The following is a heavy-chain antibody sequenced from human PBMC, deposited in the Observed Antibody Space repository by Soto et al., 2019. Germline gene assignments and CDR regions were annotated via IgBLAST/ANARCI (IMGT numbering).Heavy chain of an antibody. Sequence: SQILSLTCTVSGGSISSSSYYWGWIRQPPGKGLEWIGSIYYSGSTYYNPSLKSRVTISVDTSKNQFSLKLSSVTAADTAVYYCARHTPDDYGDYHVPFDYWGQGTLVTVSS. J-gene: IGHJ4*02. CDR1: GGSISSSSYY. V-gene: IGHV4-39*01. CDR2: IYYSGST. CDR3: ARHTPDDYGDYHVPFDY. D-gene: IGHD4-17*01.